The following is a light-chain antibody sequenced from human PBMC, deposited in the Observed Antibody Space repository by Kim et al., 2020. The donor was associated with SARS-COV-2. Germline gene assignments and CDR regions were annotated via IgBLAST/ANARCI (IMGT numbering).Light chain of an antibody. J-gene: IGKJ1*01. CDR3: QQYDTYPWT. Sequence: GDRVTITCRASQYITRRLAWYQQKPGKAPKVLISKASTLESGVPSTFSGSGSGTDFTLTISSLQPDDFATYYCQQYDTYPWTFGQGTKADI. CDR2: KAS. CDR1: QYITRR. V-gene: IGKV1-5*03.